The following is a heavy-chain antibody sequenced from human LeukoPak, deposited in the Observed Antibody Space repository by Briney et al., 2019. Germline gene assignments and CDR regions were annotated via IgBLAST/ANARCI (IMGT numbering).Heavy chain of an antibody. Sequence: SVKVSRKASGGTFSSYAISWVRQAPGQGLEWMGRIIPIFGIANYAQKFQGRVTITADKSTSTAYMELSSLRSEDTAVYYCARTLHYYDSSGFAYWGQGTLVTVSS. CDR3: ARTLHYYDSSGFAY. V-gene: IGHV1-69*04. J-gene: IGHJ4*02. D-gene: IGHD3-22*01. CDR1: GGTFSSYA. CDR2: IIPIFGIA.